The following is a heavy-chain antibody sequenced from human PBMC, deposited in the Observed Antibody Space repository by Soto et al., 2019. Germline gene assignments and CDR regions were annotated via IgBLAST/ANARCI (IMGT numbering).Heavy chain of an antibody. CDR3: ARRPIVEDPI. CDR1: GGSISNSNW. Sequence: QVQLQESGPGLVKPSGTLSLTCAVFGGSISNSNWWTWVRQPPGKGLDWIGEIFHSGSTNYNSSLMGRVTISVDKANNQFSLKLSSVTAADTAVYYCARRPIVEDPIWGQGALVTVSS. J-gene: IGHJ4*02. V-gene: IGHV4-4*02. D-gene: IGHD1-26*01. CDR2: IFHSGST.